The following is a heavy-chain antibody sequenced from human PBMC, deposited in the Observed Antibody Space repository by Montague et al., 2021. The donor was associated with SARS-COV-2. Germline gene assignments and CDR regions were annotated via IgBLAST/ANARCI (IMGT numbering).Heavy chain of an antibody. CDR2: ISRGGIT. CDR3: ARSITLPAVLAS. V-gene: IGHV3-53*01. CDR1: GFTVNTNF. Sequence: SLRLSCAASGFTVNTNFMTWVRQAPGKGLEWISIISRGGITYYAASVKCRFNISRDDSKNTVYLPMNSLRAEDTATYFCARSITLPAVLASWGQGTLVTVSS. D-gene: IGHD2/OR15-2a*01. J-gene: IGHJ5*02.